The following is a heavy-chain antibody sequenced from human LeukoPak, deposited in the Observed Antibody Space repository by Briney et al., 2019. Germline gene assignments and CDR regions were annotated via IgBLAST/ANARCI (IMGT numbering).Heavy chain of an antibody. CDR3: ARGDNVLRFLEVDAFDI. Sequence: PSETLSLTCVVYGGSFSSYYWSWSRQPPGKRLEWIGEINYSGSTDYNPSLKSRVTISVDTSKNQFSLRLSSVTAADTAVYYCARGDNVLRFLEVDAFDIWGQGTMVTV. V-gene: IGHV4-34*01. J-gene: IGHJ3*02. CDR1: GGSFSSYY. D-gene: IGHD3-3*01. CDR2: INYSGST.